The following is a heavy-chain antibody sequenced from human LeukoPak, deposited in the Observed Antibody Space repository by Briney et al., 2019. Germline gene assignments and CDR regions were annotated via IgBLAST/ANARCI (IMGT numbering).Heavy chain of an antibody. V-gene: IGHV3-7*03. J-gene: IGHJ4*02. CDR2: IKQDGSEK. Sequence: GGSLRLSCAASGFTFSNYWMSWVRQAPGKGLEWVANIKQDGSEKYYADSLKGRFTISRDNAKNSLYLQMNSLRAEDTAVYYCASGQGLGYWGQGTLDTVSS. CDR3: ASGQGLGY. CDR1: GFTFSNYW. D-gene: IGHD6-19*01.